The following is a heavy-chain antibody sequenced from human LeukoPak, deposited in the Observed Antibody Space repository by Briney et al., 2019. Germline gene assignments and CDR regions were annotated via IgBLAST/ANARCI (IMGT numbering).Heavy chain of an antibody. Sequence: GGSLRLSHEPSGFTFSKYWVSWAPQSTGKGLEWLTNINEYGSEKYYADSVKPRFNISRDNAKHSLYLQISYLRAQHAAVYYCARDYDGGRDQCWGQGTLATVSS. CDR1: GFTFSKYW. CDR2: INEYGSEK. CDR3: ARDYDGGRDQC. D-gene: IGHD1-26*01. V-gene: IGHV3-7*04. J-gene: IGHJ4*02.